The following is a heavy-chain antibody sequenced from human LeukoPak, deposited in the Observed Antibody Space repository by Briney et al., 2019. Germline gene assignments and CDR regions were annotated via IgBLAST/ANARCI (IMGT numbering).Heavy chain of an antibody. CDR2: ISSTSTYI. J-gene: IGHJ4*02. CDR3: ARIGGNCYSCLDS. CDR1: GFTFSSYW. Sequence: PGGSLRLSCAVSGFTFSSYWMSWVRQAPGKGLEWVSSISSTSTYIYYADSVKGRITVSRDNAKNSLYLHLNRLGAEDAGVYYCARIGGNCYSCLDSWGQGTLVTVSS. V-gene: IGHV3-21*01. D-gene: IGHD2-15*01.